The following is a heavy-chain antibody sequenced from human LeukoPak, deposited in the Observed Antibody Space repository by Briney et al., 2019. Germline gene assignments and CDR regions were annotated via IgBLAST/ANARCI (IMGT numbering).Heavy chain of an antibody. D-gene: IGHD1-7*01. V-gene: IGHV1-69*05. Sequence: GASVKVSCKASGGTFSSYAISWVRQAPGQGLEWMGGIIPIFGTANCAQKFQGRVTITTDESTSTAHMELSSLRSEDTAVYYCATITGTNIDGDYYYYMDVWGKGTTVTVSS. CDR2: IIPIFGTA. CDR3: ATITGTNIDGDYYYYMDV. CDR1: GGTFSSYA. J-gene: IGHJ6*03.